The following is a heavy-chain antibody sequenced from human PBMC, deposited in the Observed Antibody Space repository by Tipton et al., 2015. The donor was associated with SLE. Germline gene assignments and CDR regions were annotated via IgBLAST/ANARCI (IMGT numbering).Heavy chain of an antibody. J-gene: IGHJ6*02. CDR3: ARDALKGMDV. Sequence: LRLSCTVSGGSISSYYWNWIRQTPGKGLEWIGYIYYSGSSYYNPSLKSRVTISVDTSKNQFSLKLSSVTAADTAVYYCARDALKGMDVWGQGTTVTVSS. V-gene: IGHV4-59*12. CDR1: GGSISSYY. CDR2: IYYSGSS.